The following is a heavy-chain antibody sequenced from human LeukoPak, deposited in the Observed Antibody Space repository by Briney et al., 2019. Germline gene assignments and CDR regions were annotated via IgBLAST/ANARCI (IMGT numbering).Heavy chain of an antibody. D-gene: IGHD1-26*01. V-gene: IGHV4-39*01. Sequence: NPSETLSLTCTVSGGSISSSSYYWGWIRQPPGKGLEWIGSIYYSGSTNYNPSLKSRVTISVDTSKNQFSLKLISVTAADTAVYYCARHGKWELLLSSDAFDIWGQGTMVTVSS. CDR1: GGSISSSSYY. CDR2: IYYSGST. CDR3: ARHGKWELLLSSDAFDI. J-gene: IGHJ3*02.